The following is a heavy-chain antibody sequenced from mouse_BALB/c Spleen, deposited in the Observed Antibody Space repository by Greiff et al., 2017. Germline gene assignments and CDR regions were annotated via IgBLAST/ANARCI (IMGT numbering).Heavy chain of an antibody. D-gene: IGHD2-1*01. V-gene: IGHV1-4*02. CDR2: INPSSGYT. CDR1: GYTFTSYT. CDR3: ARRGGNYEGLFAY. Sequence: VQLQQSAAELARPGASVKMSCKASGYTFTSYTMHWVKQRPGQGLEWIGYINPSSGYTEYNQKFKDKTTLTADKSSSTAYMQLSSLTSKDSAVYYCARRGGNYEGLFAYWGQGTLVTVSA. J-gene: IGHJ3*01.